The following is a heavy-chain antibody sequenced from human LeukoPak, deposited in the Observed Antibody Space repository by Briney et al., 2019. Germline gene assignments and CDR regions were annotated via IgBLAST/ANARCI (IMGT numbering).Heavy chain of an antibody. D-gene: IGHD3-3*01. V-gene: IGHV1-46*01. CDR1: GYTFTSYY. Sequence: ASVKVSCKASGYTFTSYYMHWVRQASGQGLEWMGIINPSGGSTSYAQKFQGRVTMTRDTSTSTVYMELSSLRSEDTAVYYCARDRRVLRFLEWLLLPHDAFDIWGQGTMVTVSS. J-gene: IGHJ3*02. CDR3: ARDRRVLRFLEWLLLPHDAFDI. CDR2: INPSGGST.